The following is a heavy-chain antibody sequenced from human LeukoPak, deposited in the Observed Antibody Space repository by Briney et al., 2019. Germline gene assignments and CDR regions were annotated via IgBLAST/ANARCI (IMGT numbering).Heavy chain of an antibody. CDR2: FTNHHTT. CDR1: GFTFSIYA. CDR3: AKEASDILTGYRTNWYDP. Sequence: PGGSLRLSCEASGFTFSIYAMTWVRQAPGKGLEWVSTFTNHHTTYYTDTVKGRFTISRDNSKITLYLQMDSVRPEDTAVYYCAKEASDILTGYRTNWYDPWGQGTLVTVSS. J-gene: IGHJ5*02. V-gene: IGHV3-23*01. D-gene: IGHD3-9*01.